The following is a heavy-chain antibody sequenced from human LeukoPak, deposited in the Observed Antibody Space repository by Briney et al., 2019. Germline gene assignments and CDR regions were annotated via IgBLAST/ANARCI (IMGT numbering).Heavy chain of an antibody. CDR3: ASPGPATYYYDSSVKVD. CDR1: GGTFSSYA. Sequence: ASVKVSCKASGGTFSSYAISWVRQAPGQGLEWMGGIIPIFGTTNYAQKFQGRVTITTDESTSTAYMELSSLRSEDTAVYYCASPGPATYYYDSSVKVDWGQGTLVTVSS. D-gene: IGHD3-22*01. CDR2: IIPIFGTT. V-gene: IGHV1-69*05. J-gene: IGHJ4*02.